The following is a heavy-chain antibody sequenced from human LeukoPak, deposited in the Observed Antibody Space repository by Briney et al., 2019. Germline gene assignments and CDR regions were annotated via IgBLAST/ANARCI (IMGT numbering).Heavy chain of an antibody. CDR3: ARDLRSWYDLYYFDY. J-gene: IGHJ4*02. D-gene: IGHD6-13*01. CDR1: GFAFSTYW. Sequence: GGSLRLSCAASGFAFSTYWMHWVRQAPGKGLVWVSRIRTDGGSTYYADSVKGRFTISRDNAKNSLYLQMNSLRAEDTAVYYCARDLRSWYDLYYFDYWGQGTLVTVSS. CDR2: IRTDGGST. V-gene: IGHV3-74*01.